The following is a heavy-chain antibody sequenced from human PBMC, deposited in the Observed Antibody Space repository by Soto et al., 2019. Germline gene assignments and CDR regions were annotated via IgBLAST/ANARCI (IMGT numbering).Heavy chain of an antibody. D-gene: IGHD6-6*01. CDR1: GFTFSSYG. Sequence: QVQLVESGGGVVQPGRSLRLSCAASGFTFSSYGMQWVRQAPGKGLEWVAVISYDGSNKYYADSVKGRFTISRDNSKNTLYLQMNSLRAEDTAVYYCANTDEIAAPIDYWGQGTLVTVSS. CDR2: ISYDGSNK. V-gene: IGHV3-30*18. CDR3: ANTDEIAAPIDY. J-gene: IGHJ4*02.